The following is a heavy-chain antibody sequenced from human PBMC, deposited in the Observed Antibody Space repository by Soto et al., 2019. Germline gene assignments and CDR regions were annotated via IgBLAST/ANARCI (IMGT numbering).Heavy chain of an antibody. CDR2: ISYDGSNK. CDR3: AKDNGSGCDWLRVGDASDI. J-gene: IGHJ3*02. CDR1: GFTFSSYG. V-gene: IGHV3-30*18. Sequence: ESVGGVVQPGRSLRLSCAASGFTFSSYGMHWVRQAPGKGLEWVAVISYDGSNKYYADSVKGRLTISRDNSKNTLYRQMNSLRGEDTAVYYCAKDNGSGCDWLRVGDASDIWGQGTMVTVSS. D-gene: IGHD5-12*01.